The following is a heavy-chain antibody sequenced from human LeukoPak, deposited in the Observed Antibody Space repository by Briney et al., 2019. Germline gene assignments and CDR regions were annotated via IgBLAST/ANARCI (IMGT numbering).Heavy chain of an antibody. J-gene: IGHJ6*03. CDR1: GGSISNYY. CDR3: ARSFLSRYYYYYMDV. CDR2: IYYSGIT. V-gene: IGHV4-59*01. Sequence: SSETLSLTCTVSGGSISNYYWNYIRQPPGKGLEWIGYIYYSGITNYNPSLKSRVTISVDTSKNQFSLKLSSVTAADTAVYYCARSFLSRYYYYYMDVWGKGTTVTISS. D-gene: IGHD2/OR15-2a*01.